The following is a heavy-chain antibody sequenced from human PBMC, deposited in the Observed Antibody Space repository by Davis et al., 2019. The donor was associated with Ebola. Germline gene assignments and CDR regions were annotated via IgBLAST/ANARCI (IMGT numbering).Heavy chain of an antibody. D-gene: IGHD6-13*01. J-gene: IGHJ4*02. Sequence: SETLSLTCTVSGGSIISSSSYWGWIRQPPRKGLEWIGSIYYSGITYYNPSLKSRVTISVDTSKNQFSLKLRSVTAADTAVYYCARAGQYSSSSNDYWGQGTLVTVSS. CDR2: IYYSGIT. V-gene: IGHV4-39*01. CDR1: GGSIISSSSY. CDR3: ARAGQYSSSSNDY.